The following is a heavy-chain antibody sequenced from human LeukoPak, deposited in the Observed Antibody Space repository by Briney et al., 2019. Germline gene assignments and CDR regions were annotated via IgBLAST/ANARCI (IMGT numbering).Heavy chain of an antibody. J-gene: IGHJ4*02. V-gene: IGHV3-23*01. CDR2: ISGSGSTT. D-gene: IGHD6-13*01. Sequence: PGGSLRLSCAASGFTLSSYAMNWVRQAPGEGLEWVAIISGSGSTTYYADSVKGRFTISRDNSKNTLSLQMNSLRAEDTAVYYCATSFGPVIAAAGTGADWGQGTLVTVSS. CDR1: GFTLSSYA. CDR3: ATSFGPVIAAAGTGAD.